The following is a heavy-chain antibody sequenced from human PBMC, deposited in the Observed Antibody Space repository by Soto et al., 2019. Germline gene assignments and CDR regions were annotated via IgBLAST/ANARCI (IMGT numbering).Heavy chain of an antibody. D-gene: IGHD3-22*01. CDR1: EDTFRNYA. CDR3: ASTTYDSSAYYYWYLGL. Sequence: QVELVQSGAEVKKPGSSVKVSCQASEDTFRNYAISWVRQAPGQGLEWMGGIIPIFGTANYAQKLQGRVTITADTSANTVYLELSRMRSEDTAVYYCASTTYDSSAYYYWYLGLWGRGTLVTVSS. V-gene: IGHV1-69*06. CDR2: IIPIFGTA. J-gene: IGHJ2*01.